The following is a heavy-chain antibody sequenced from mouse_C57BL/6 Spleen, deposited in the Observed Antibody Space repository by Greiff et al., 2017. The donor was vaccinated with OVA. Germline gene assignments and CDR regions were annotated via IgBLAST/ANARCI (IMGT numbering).Heavy chain of an antibody. CDR2: IDPEDGDT. Sequence: VHVKQSGAELVRPGASVKLSCTASGFNIKDYYMHWVKQRPEQGLEWIGRIDPEDGDTEYAPKFQGKATMTADTSSNTAYLQLSSLTSEDTAVYYCTKGYGGYYFDYWGQGTTLTVSS. CDR3: TKGYGGYYFDY. V-gene: IGHV14-1*01. J-gene: IGHJ2*01. CDR1: GFNIKDYY. D-gene: IGHD3-1*01.